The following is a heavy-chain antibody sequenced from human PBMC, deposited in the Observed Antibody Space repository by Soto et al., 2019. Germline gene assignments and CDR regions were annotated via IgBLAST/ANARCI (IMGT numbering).Heavy chain of an antibody. Sequence: PSETLSLTCAVSGGSISSGGYSWSWIRQPPGKGLEWIGYIYHSGSTYYNPSLKSRVTISVDRSKNQFSLKLSSVTAADTAVYYCASGYGGTALDAFDIWGQGTMVTVSS. CDR2: IYHSGST. J-gene: IGHJ3*02. CDR3: ASGYGGTALDAFDI. CDR1: GGSISSGGYS. V-gene: IGHV4-30-2*01. D-gene: IGHD2-15*01.